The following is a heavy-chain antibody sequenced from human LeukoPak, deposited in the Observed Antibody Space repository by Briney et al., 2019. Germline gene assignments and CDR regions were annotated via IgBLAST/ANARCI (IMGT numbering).Heavy chain of an antibody. CDR2: ISAYNGNT. V-gene: IGHV1-18*01. Sequence: RASVKVSCKASGYTFTSYGISWVRQAPGQGLEWMGWISAYNGNTNYAQKLQGRVTMTTDTSTSTAYMELRSLRSDDTAVYYCAGGEGFRNDVGGGYLGLDYWGQGTLVTVSS. CDR3: AGGEGFRNDVGGGYLGLDY. D-gene: IGHD1-1*01. CDR1: GYTFTSYG. J-gene: IGHJ4*02.